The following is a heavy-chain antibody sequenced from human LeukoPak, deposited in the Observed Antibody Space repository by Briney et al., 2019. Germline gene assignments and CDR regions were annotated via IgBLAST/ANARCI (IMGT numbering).Heavy chain of an antibody. CDR3: ASTPRYYDSSGYYYLSF. Sequence: GGSLRLSCAASGFPFSNYAMNWVRQAPGKGLEWVSSISSSSSYIYYADSVKGRFTISRDNAKNSLYLQMNSLRAEDTAVYYCASTPRYYDSSGYYYLSFWGQGTLVTVSS. V-gene: IGHV3-21*01. J-gene: IGHJ4*02. CDR1: GFPFSNYA. CDR2: ISSSSSYI. D-gene: IGHD3-22*01.